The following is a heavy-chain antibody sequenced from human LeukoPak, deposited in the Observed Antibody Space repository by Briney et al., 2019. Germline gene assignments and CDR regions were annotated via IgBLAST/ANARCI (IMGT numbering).Heavy chain of an antibody. Sequence: GESLKISCKGSGYIFITYWIGWVRQTPGKGLEWVGIIYPGDSDTRYSPSFQGHVTISADKSINTAYLQWSSLEASDTAMYYCARAAPGTPSDYWGQGTLVTVSS. V-gene: IGHV5-51*01. J-gene: IGHJ4*02. CDR3: ARAAPGTPSDY. D-gene: IGHD6-13*01. CDR1: GYIFITYW. CDR2: IYPGDSDT.